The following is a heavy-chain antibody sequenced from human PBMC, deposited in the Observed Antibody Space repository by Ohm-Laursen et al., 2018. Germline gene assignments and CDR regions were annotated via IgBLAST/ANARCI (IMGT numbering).Heavy chain of an antibody. CDR1: GFTFSSYA. V-gene: IGHV3-15*01. D-gene: IGHD1-26*01. CDR3: TTVAGSYSDY. CDR2: IKSKTDGGTT. Sequence: SLRLSCTASGFTFSSYAMSWVRQAPGKGLEWVGRIKSKTDGGTTDYAAPVKGRFTISRDVSKNTLYLQMNSLKTEDTAVYYCTTVAGSYSDYWGQGTLVTVSS. J-gene: IGHJ4*02.